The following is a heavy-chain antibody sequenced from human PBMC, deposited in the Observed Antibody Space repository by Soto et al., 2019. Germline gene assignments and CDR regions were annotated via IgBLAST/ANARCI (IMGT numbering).Heavy chain of an antibody. D-gene: IGHD6-13*01. CDR1: GFTFSSYG. J-gene: IGHJ4*02. V-gene: IGHV3-30*18. Sequence: QVQLVESGGGVVQPGRSLRLSCAASGFTFSSYGMHWVRQAPGKGLEWVAVISYDGSNKYYADSVKGRFTISRDNSKNTLYLQINSLRAEDTAVYYCAKGSSSQTYFDYWGQGTLVTVSS. CDR2: ISYDGSNK. CDR3: AKGSSSQTYFDY.